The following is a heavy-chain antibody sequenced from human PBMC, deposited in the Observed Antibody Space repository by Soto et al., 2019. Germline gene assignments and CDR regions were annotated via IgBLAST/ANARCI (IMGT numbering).Heavy chain of an antibody. Sequence: QVQLQESGPGLVKPSQTLSLTCTVSGGSISSGGYYWSWIRQQPGKGLEWIGYIYYSGSTYYNPSLKSRVTISVDTSKNQFSLKLSSVTAADTAVYYCARGVTTVVTPVFRWLDYWGQGTLVTVSS. J-gene: IGHJ4*02. V-gene: IGHV4-31*03. CDR3: ARGVTTVVTPVFRWLDY. CDR1: GGSISSGGYY. CDR2: IYYSGST. D-gene: IGHD4-17*01.